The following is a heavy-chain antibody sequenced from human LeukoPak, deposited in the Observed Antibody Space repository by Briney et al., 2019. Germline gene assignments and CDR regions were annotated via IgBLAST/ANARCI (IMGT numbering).Heavy chain of an antibody. D-gene: IGHD3-22*01. CDR2: IYRGGST. V-gene: IGHV3-53*01. CDR3: ASFLHPYYDSSGYPDY. CDR1: GFTVSTND. Sequence: GGSLRLSCAASGFTVSTNDMSWVRQAPGKGLEWVSVIYRGGSTYYADSVKGRFTIPRDNSKNRLYLQMNSLRAEDTAVYYCASFLHPYYDSSGYPDYWGQGTLVTVSS. J-gene: IGHJ4*02.